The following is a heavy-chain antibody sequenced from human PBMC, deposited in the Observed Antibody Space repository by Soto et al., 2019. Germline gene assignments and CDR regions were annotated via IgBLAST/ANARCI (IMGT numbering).Heavy chain of an antibody. CDR1: GGTFSSYA. V-gene: IGHV1-69*06. CDR2: IIPIFGTA. J-gene: IGHJ4*02. D-gene: IGHD1-26*01. CDR3: ARGGGVGATPGGD. Sequence: QVQLVQSGAEVKKPGSSVKVSCKASGGTFSSYAISWVRQAPGQGLEWMGGIIPIFGTANYAQKFQGRVTIPADIPTGTPYRGVSSLRLGDRAVYYCARGGGVGATPGGDWGQGTLVTVSS.